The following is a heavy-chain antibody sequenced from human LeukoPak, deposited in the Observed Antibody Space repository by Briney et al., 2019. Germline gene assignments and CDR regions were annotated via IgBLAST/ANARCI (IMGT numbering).Heavy chain of an antibody. V-gene: IGHV1-2*02. CDR3: ARGPFGVVPEYYFDY. Sequence: ASVKVSCKAFGYTFAGYYMHWVRQAPGQGLEWMGWINPNSGGTNYAQKFQGRVNMTRDTSISTAYMELSRLRSDDTAVYYCARGPFGVVPEYYFDYWGQGTLVTVSS. D-gene: IGHD3-3*01. CDR2: INPNSGGT. CDR1: GYTFAGYY. J-gene: IGHJ4*02.